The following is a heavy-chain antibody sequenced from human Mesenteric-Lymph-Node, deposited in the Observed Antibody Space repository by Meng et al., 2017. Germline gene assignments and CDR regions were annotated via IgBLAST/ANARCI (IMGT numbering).Heavy chain of an antibody. CDR2: IKSKTDGGTT. Sequence: GESLKISCAASGFTFSNAWMSWVRQAPGKGLEWVGRIKSKTDGGTTDYAAPVKGRFTISRDDSKNTLYLQMNSLKTEDTAVYYCLIAARPSSLPFDYWGQGTLVTVSS. J-gene: IGHJ4*02. D-gene: IGHD6-6*01. V-gene: IGHV3-15*01. CDR3: LIAARPSSLPFDY. CDR1: GFTFSNAW.